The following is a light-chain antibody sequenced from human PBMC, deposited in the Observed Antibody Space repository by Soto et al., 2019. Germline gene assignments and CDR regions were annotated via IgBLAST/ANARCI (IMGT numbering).Light chain of an antibody. V-gene: IGKV1-5*01. Sequence: DIQSTQSPSTPSASVGARVTITCRASQSISSWLAWYQQKPGKAPKLLIYDASSLESGGPSRFSGSGSGTEFTLTISSLQPDDFATYYCQQYNSYWTFGQGTKV. CDR3: QQYNSYWT. J-gene: IGKJ1*01. CDR2: DAS. CDR1: QSISSW.